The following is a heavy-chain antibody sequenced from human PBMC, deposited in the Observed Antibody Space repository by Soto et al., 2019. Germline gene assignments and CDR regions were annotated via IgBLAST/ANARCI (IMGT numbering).Heavy chain of an antibody. Sequence: QVQLVESGGGVVQPGRSLRLSCAASGFTFSSYGMHWVRQAPGKGLEWVAVIWYDGSNKYYADSVKGRFTISRDNSKNTLYLQMNSLRAEDTAVYYCARDYEVGIAGAYGMDVWGQGTTVTVSS. V-gene: IGHV3-33*01. CDR2: IWYDGSNK. D-gene: IGHD6-19*01. CDR3: ARDYEVGIAGAYGMDV. CDR1: GFTFSSYG. J-gene: IGHJ6*02.